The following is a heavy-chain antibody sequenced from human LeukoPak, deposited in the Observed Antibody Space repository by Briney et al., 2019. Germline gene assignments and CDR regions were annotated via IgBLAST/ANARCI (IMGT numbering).Heavy chain of an antibody. CDR3: ARLRVVNGYSNSWFQYYFDY. CDR2: IYYSGST. D-gene: IGHD6-13*01. CDR1: GGSISSTTYY. J-gene: IGHJ4*02. V-gene: IGHV4-39*01. Sequence: SETLSLTCTVSGGSISSTTYYWGWIRQPPGKGLERIGSIYYSGSTYYNPSLKSRVTISVDTSKSQFSLKLSSVTAADTAVYYCARLRVVNGYSNSWFQYYFDYWGQGTLVTVSS.